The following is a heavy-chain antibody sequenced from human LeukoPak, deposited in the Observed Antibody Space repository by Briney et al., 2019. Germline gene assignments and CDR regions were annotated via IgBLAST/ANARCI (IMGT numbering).Heavy chain of an antibody. V-gene: IGHV3-30*02. J-gene: IGHJ4*02. D-gene: IGHD6-13*01. CDR2: IRYDGSSK. CDR3: AKEKRDYRSNWYDAVGEADY. CDR1: GFTFSNYG. Sequence: GGSLRLSCAASGFTFSNYGMYWVRQAPGKGLEWVAFIRYDGSSKNYADSVKGRFDISRDNSKNTLYLQMNSLRAEDTAVYYCAKEKRDYRSNWYDAVGEADYWGQGTLVTVSS.